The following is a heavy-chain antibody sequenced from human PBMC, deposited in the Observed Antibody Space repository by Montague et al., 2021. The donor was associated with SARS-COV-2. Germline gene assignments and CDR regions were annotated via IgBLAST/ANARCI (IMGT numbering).Heavy chain of an antibody. V-gene: IGHV4-30-4*08. D-gene: IGHD3-10*01. J-gene: IGHJ4*02. CDR1: GGSIKTTEYY. Sequence: TLSLTCNVSGGSIKTTEYYWGWIRQSPGKGLEWIGYVYFSGTTYFNPSLETRTTISIDTSKSQFSLKLRSVTAADTAVYFCVRAADNYDPSGPLVGFDLWGQGTLVTVSS. CDR2: VYFSGTT. CDR3: VRAADNYDPSGPLVGFDL.